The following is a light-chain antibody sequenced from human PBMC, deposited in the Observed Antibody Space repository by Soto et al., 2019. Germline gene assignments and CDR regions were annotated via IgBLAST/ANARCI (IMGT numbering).Light chain of an antibody. CDR3: QRYGG. V-gene: IGKV3-20*01. CDR1: QSVSTSY. J-gene: IGKJ1*01. CDR2: GAS. Sequence: EIVLTQSPGTLSLSPGQRATLTCRASQSVSTSYVGWYQQKHGQPPRLLIYGASNRATGIPDRFSGSGSGTDFTLTISRLEPEDFAVYYCQRYGGFGQGTKVDIK.